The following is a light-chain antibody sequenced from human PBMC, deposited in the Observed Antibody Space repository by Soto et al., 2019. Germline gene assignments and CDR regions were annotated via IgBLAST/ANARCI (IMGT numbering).Light chain of an antibody. CDR2: GAS. J-gene: IGKJ3*01. V-gene: IGKV3-20*01. CDR1: QSISSSY. CDR3: XXXXXXXIFT. Sequence: EIVLTQSPGTLSLSPGERATLSCRASQSISSSYLAWYQQKPGQAPRLLIYGASSRATDIPDRFSGSGSGTDFTLTISRLEPXXXXXXXXXXXXXXXIFTFGPGTKVDIK.